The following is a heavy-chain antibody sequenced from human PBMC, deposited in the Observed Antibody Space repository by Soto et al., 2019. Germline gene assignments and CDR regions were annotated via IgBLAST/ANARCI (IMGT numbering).Heavy chain of an antibody. CDR2: IKQDGSEK. CDR1: GFTLSSYW. V-gene: IGHV3-7*01. D-gene: IGHD6-6*01. Sequence: GGSLRLSCAASGFTLSSYWMSWVRQAPGKGLEWVANIKQDGSEKYYVDSVKGRFTISRDNAKNSLYLQMNSLRAEDTAVYYCARDRRAARPLYYYYGMDVWGQGTTVTVSS. CDR3: ARDRRAARPLYYYYGMDV. J-gene: IGHJ6*02.